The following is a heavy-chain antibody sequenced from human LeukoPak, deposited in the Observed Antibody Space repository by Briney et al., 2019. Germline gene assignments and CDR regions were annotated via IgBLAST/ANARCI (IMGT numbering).Heavy chain of an antibody. CDR1: GGSFSGYY. CDR3: ASGSLIGFDSSGYYWYY. CDR2: INHSGST. J-gene: IGHJ4*02. Sequence: SETLSLTCAVYGGSFSGYYWSWIRQPPGKGLEGMGEINHSGSTNYNPSLKSRVTISVDTSKNQFSLELSSVTAADTAVYYCASGSLIGFDSSGYYWYYWGQGTLVTVSS. V-gene: IGHV4-34*01. D-gene: IGHD3-22*01.